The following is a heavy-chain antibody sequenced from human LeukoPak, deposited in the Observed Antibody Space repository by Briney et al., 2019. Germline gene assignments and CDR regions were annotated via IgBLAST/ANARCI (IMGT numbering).Heavy chain of an antibody. CDR1: GYTFTSYG. J-gene: IGHJ4*02. D-gene: IGHD3-22*01. CDR2: ISAYNGNT. CDR3: ARGSHYHDSSGYYVGTPRPLDY. V-gene: IGHV1-18*01. Sequence: GESLKISCKGSGYTFTSYGISWVRQAPGQGLEWMGWISAYNGNTNYAQKLQGRVTMTTDTSTSTAYMELRSLRSDDTAVYYCARGSHYHDSSGYYVGTPRPLDYWGQGTLVTVSS.